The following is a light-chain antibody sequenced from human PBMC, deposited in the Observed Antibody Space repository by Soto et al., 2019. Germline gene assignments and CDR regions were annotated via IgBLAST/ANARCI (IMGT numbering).Light chain of an antibody. CDR2: GDV. J-gene: IGLJ1*01. V-gene: IGLV1-40*01. CDR3: QSYDSSLSGYV. CDR1: NSNIGAGYD. Sequence: QPVLTQPPSVSGAPGQRVTMSCTGSNSNIGAGYDVHWYQQLPGTAPKLLIYGDVNRPSGVPDRFSGSKSGTSASLAITGLQADDEADYYCQSYDSSLSGYVFGTGTKLNVL.